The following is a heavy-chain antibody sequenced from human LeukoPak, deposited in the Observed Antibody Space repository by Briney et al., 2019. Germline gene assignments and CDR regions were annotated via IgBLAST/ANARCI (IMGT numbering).Heavy chain of an antibody. Sequence: GGSLRLSCAASGFTFNNYWMSWVRQVPGKGLEWLANIKPDGGEQYYVHSVKGRVTISRDNAKNSQYLQLSSLRAEDKAVYYCXXXXXXXXXYLIDHWGQGALVTVSP. D-gene: IGHD2/OR15-2a*01. CDR3: XXXXXXXXXYLIDH. CDR2: IKPDGGEQ. V-gene: IGHV3-7*01. CDR1: GFTFNNYW. J-gene: IGHJ4*02.